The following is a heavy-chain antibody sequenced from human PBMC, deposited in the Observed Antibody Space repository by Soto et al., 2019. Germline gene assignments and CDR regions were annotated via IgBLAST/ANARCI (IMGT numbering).Heavy chain of an antibody. J-gene: IGHJ6*02. Sequence: GGSLRLSCAASGFTFSSYGMHWVRQAPGKGLEWVAVIWYDGSNKYYADSVKGRFTISRDNSKNTLYLQMNSLRAEDTAVYYCARDGIAAAGTIGMDVWGQGTTVTVSS. CDR2: IWYDGSNK. CDR1: GFTFSSYG. V-gene: IGHV3-33*01. CDR3: ARDGIAAAGTIGMDV. D-gene: IGHD6-13*01.